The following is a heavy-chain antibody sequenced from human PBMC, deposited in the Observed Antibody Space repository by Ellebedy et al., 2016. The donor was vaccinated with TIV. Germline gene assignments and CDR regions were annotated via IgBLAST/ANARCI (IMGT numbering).Heavy chain of an antibody. V-gene: IGHV3-7*01. CDR2: INQDGSEK. D-gene: IGHD6-6*01. CDR1: GFTFSSYW. CDR3: ARVGAARAFDY. J-gene: IGHJ4*02. Sequence: GESLKISXAASGFTFSSYWMGWVRQAPGKGLEWVATINQDGSEKYYMDSVKGRFTISRDNAKNSLYLQMNSLRDEDTAVYYCARVGAARAFDYWGQGTLVTVSS.